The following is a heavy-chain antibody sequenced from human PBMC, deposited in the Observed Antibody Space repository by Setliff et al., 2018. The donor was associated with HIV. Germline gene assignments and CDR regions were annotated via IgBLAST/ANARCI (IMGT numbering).Heavy chain of an antibody. Sequence: PGASLKISCKGSGYSFTNYWIGWVRQMPGKGLEWMGAIYPGESETRYGPSFQGQVTISADKSINTAYVQWSSLKASDTAMYNCARHRHSSSFLIENFDSWGQGTLVTVSS. D-gene: IGHD6-6*01. V-gene: IGHV5-51*01. CDR1: GYSFTNYW. J-gene: IGHJ4*02. CDR2: IYPGESET. CDR3: ARHRHSSSFLIENFDS.